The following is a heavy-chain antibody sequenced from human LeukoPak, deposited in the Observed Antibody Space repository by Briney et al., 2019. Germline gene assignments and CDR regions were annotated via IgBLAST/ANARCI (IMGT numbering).Heavy chain of an antibody. CDR1: GFTVSSNY. J-gene: IGHJ4*02. D-gene: IGHD3-22*01. V-gene: IGHV3-53*01. CDR3: ARDTYFSGSSGFYYHGY. CDR2: IYSGGGT. Sequence: GSLRLSCAASGFTVSSNYMSWVRQAPGKGPEWVSVIYSGGGTDYAESVKGRFIVSRDNSKNTLYLQMNNLRAEDTAVYYCARDTYFSGSSGFYYHGYWGQGTLVTVSS.